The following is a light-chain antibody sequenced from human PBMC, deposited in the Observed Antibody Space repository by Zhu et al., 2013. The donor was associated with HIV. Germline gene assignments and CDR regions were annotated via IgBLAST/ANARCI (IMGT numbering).Light chain of an antibody. Sequence: EIVLTQSPGILALSPGDSVTLSCRASQSVDRYLAWYLQRPGQAPRLLIYDASHRATGIPARFSGGGSGTEFTLTISSLQPEDFATYYCLQHNSYPRTFGQGTKVEIK. J-gene: IGKJ1*01. CDR3: LQHNSYPRT. CDR2: DAS. V-gene: IGKV3-11*01. CDR1: QSVDRY.